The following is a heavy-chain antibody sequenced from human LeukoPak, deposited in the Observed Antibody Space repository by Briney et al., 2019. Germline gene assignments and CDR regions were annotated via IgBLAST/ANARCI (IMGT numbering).Heavy chain of an antibody. CDR2: IYHSGST. J-gene: IGHJ4*02. CDR3: ARTYDFSD. D-gene: IGHD3-3*01. V-gene: IGHV4-59*08. CDR1: GGSISSYY. Sequence: SETLSLTCTVSGGSISSYYWSWIRQPPGKGLEWIGSIYHSGSTYYNPSLKSRVTISVDTSKNQFSLKLSSVTAADTAVYYCARTYDFSDWGQGTLVTVSS.